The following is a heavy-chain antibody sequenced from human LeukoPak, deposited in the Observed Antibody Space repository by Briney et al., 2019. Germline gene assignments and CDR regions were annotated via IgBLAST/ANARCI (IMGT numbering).Heavy chain of an antibody. Sequence: SQILSLTCAISGDSVSSNSAAWNWIRQSPSRGLEWLGRTYYRSKWYNDYAVSVKSRITINPDTSKNQFSLQLNSVTPEDTAVYYCAREEIVVVPANWFDPWGQGTLVTVSS. D-gene: IGHD2-2*01. CDR2: TYYRSKWYN. J-gene: IGHJ5*02. V-gene: IGHV6-1*01. CDR3: AREEIVVVPANWFDP. CDR1: GDSVSSNSAA.